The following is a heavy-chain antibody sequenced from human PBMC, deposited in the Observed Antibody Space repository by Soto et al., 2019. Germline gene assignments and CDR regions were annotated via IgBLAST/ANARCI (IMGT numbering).Heavy chain of an antibody. CDR2: INPNSGGT. J-gene: IGHJ6*02. D-gene: IGHD1-26*01. Sequence: QVQLVQSGAEVKKPGASVKVSCKASGYTFTGYYMHGVRQAPGQGLEWMGWINPNSGGTNYAQKFQGRATMTRDTSISTAYMELSRLRSNDTAVYYCARDYYFDYYYGMDVWVQGTTVTVSS. CDR1: GYTFTGYY. CDR3: ARDYYFDYYYGMDV. V-gene: IGHV1-2*02.